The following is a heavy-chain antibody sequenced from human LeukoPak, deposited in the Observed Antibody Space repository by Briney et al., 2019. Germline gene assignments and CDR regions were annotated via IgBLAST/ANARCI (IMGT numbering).Heavy chain of an antibody. J-gene: IGHJ4*02. D-gene: IGHD5-12*01. V-gene: IGHV4-39*01. CDR2: IYYSGST. Sequence: SETLSLTCTVSGGSISSSSYYWGWIRQTPGKGLEWIGSIYYSGSTYYNPSLKSRVTISVDTSKNQFSLKLSSVTAADTAVYYCARPRRIGYSGYDDVDYWGQGTLVTVSS. CDR3: ARPRRIGYSGYDDVDY. CDR1: GGSISSSSYY.